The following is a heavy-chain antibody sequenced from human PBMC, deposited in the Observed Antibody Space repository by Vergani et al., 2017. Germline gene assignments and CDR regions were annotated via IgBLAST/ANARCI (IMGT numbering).Heavy chain of an antibody. J-gene: IGHJ4*02. V-gene: IGHV3-48*04. Sequence: EVQLLESGGGLVQPGGSLRLSCAASGFTFSSYSMNWVRQAPGKGLEWVSYISSSSSTIYYADSVKGRFTISRNNAKNSLYLQMNSLRAEVTAVYYCAREKYFDYWGQGTLVTVSS. CDR2: ISSSSSTI. CDR3: AREKYFDY. CDR1: GFTFSSYS.